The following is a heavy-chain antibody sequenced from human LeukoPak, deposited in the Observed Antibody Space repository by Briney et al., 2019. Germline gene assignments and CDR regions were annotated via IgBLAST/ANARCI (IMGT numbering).Heavy chain of an antibody. CDR3: ARQVVAVAGTDYFDY. Sequence: PSETLSLTCTVSGGSIRSSSYYWGWIRQPPGKGLEWIGSIYYSGSTYYNASLKSRGTISVDTSKNQFSLKLNSVTAADTAVYFCARQVVAVAGTDYFDYWGQGTLVTVSS. CDR2: IYYSGST. D-gene: IGHD6-19*01. V-gene: IGHV4-39*01. CDR1: GGSIRSSSYY. J-gene: IGHJ4*02.